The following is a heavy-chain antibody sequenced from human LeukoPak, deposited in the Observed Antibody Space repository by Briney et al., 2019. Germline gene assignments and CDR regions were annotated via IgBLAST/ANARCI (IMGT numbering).Heavy chain of an antibody. CDR2: IIPILGIA. CDR1: GGTFSSYA. D-gene: IGHD6-13*01. J-gene: IGHJ3*02. CDR3: ARGKAYSSSSDAFDI. V-gene: IGHV1-69*04. Sequence: SVKVSCKASGGTFSSYAISWVRQAPGQGLEWMGRIIPILGIANYAQKFQGRVTITADKSTSTAYMELSSLRSEDTAVYYCARGKAYSSSSDAFDIWGQGTMVTVSS.